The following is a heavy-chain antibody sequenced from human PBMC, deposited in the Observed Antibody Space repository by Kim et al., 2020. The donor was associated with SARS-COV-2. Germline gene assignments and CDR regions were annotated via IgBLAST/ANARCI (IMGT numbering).Heavy chain of an antibody. J-gene: IGHJ4*02. Sequence: PYLKSRVTIAVDTTKNQFSLKLSSVTAADTAVYYCARAASDYGDYVGYWGQGTLVTVSS. D-gene: IGHD4-17*01. CDR3: ARAASDYGDYVGY. V-gene: IGHV4-34*01.